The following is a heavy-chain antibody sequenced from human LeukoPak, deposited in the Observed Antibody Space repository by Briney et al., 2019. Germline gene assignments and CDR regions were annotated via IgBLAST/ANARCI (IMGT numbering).Heavy chain of an antibody. CDR1: GFTFNTYD. Sequence: PGGSLRLSCAASGFTFNTYDMSWVRQAPGKGLEWVSSISTSGGSTYYADSVKGRFTISRDNSKTTLYLQMNSLRAEDTAVYYCAKGRTSGYYAHFDQWGQGTQVTVSS. D-gene: IGHD3-22*01. CDR2: ISTSGGST. CDR3: AKGRTSGYYAHFDQ. V-gene: IGHV3-23*01. J-gene: IGHJ4*02.